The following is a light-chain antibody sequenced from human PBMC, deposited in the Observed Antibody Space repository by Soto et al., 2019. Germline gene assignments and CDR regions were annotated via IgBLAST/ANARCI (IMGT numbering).Light chain of an antibody. CDR2: DAS. V-gene: IGKV1-12*01. Sequence: DIQMTQSPSSVSASVGDTVTITCRASHYIDSWLAWYQQKPGKAPKLLIYDASRLRSGVPSTFSGSRSGTDFTLTINDLQPEDFVNYYCQQAYSFPITFGQGTRLEIK. J-gene: IGKJ5*01. CDR3: QQAYSFPIT. CDR1: HYIDSW.